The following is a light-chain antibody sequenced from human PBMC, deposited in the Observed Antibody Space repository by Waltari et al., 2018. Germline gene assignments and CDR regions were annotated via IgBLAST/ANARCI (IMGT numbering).Light chain of an antibody. V-gene: IGKV1-5*01. CDR3: QQYYRYYT. Sequence: IQMTQSPSALSASVGDRVTITCRASQRINTWMAWYQQRPGKAPKVLIYDVSTLESGVPSRFSGSGSGTEFTLAINNLQPEDFATYYCQQYYRYYTFGQGTRLDMK. CDR2: DVS. CDR1: QRINTW. J-gene: IGKJ2*01.